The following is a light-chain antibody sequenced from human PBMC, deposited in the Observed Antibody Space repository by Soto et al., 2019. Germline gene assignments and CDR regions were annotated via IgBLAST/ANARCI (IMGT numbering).Light chain of an antibody. J-gene: IGKJ1*01. CDR3: QQYYSYPLA. CDR1: QSISTY. V-gene: IGKV1-39*01. CDR2: LAS. Sequence: DIQMTQSPSSLSASVGDRVTITCRASQSISTYLNWYQQKPGRAPKLLIYLASTLQSGVPSRFSGSGSGTDFTLTISCLQSEDFATYYCQQYYSYPLAFGQGTKVDIK.